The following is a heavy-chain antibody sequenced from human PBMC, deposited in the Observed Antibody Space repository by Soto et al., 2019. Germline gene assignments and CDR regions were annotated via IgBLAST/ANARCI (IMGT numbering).Heavy chain of an antibody. Sequence: PGGSLRLSCAASGFTFSDYYMSWIRQAPGKGLEWVSYISSSSSYTNYADSVKGRFTISRDNAKNSLFLQINDLRAEDTAVYYCARAGTGYYLDYWGQGTLVIVSS. CDR1: GFTFSDYY. J-gene: IGHJ4*02. CDR2: ISSSSSYT. V-gene: IGHV3-11*05. CDR3: ARAGTGYYLDY. D-gene: IGHD3-9*01.